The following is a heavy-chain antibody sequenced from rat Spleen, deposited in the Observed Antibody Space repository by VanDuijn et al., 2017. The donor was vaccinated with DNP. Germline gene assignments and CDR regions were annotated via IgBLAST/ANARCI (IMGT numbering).Heavy chain of an antibody. CDR2: VNKGSSTI. Sequence: EVKLVESGGGLVLPGRSLKLSCAASGFNFNDYWMGWVRQAPGKGLEWIGQVNKGSSTINYTPSLKEKITISRDNAQNTLYLQMSKLGSEDTAIYYCAKGPNYGGWSDYFDYWGQGVMVTVSS. CDR1: GFNFNDYW. J-gene: IGHJ2*01. CDR3: AKGPNYGGWSDYFDY. D-gene: IGHD1-11*01. V-gene: IGHV4-2*01.